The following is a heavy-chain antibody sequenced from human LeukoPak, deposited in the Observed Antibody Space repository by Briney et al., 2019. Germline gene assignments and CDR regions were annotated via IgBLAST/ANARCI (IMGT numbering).Heavy chain of an antibody. V-gene: IGHV3-33*01. Sequence: GGSLRLSCAASGFTFSSSGMHWVRQAPGKGLEWVAVIWYDGSNKYYADSVKGRFTISRDNSKNTLYLQMNSLRAEDTAVYYCARDETTGVLHFDYWGQGTLVTVSS. D-gene: IGHD4-11*01. CDR3: ARDETTGVLHFDY. CDR1: GFTFSSSG. CDR2: IWYDGSNK. J-gene: IGHJ4*02.